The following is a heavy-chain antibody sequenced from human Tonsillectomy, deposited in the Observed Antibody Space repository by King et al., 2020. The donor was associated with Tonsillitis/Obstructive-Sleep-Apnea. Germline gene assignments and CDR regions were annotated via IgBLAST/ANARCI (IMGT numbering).Heavy chain of an antibody. Sequence: VQLVESGGDLVQPGGSLRLSCAASGFSFSSYWMHWVRQAPGKGLMWVSRINVDGSSTSYADSVKGRFTISRDNAKNTLYLQLNSLRAEDAAVYDCTFGGGMHNDAFAFSGQGEMVTVSS. D-gene: IGHD3-16*01. CDR1: GFSFSSYW. V-gene: IGHV3-74*01. J-gene: IGHJ3*01. CDR3: TFGGGMHNDAFAF. CDR2: INVDGSST.